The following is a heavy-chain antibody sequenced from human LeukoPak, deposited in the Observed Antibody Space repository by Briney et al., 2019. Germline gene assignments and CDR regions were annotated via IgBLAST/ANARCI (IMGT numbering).Heavy chain of an antibody. V-gene: IGHV4-4*07. Sequence: KPSETLSLTCTVFGDSISTFYWSWIRQPAGKGLEWIGHIYTSGSTNYNPSLKSRVTMFVDTSKNQFFLKLSSVTAADTAVYYCARDVVAAVGSFDYWGQGILVTVSS. J-gene: IGHJ4*02. D-gene: IGHD6-13*01. CDR3: ARDVVAAVGSFDY. CDR1: GDSISTFY. CDR2: IYTSGST.